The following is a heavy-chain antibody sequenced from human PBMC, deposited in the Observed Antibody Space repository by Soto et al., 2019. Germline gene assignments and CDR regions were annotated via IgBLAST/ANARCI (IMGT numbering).Heavy chain of an antibody. CDR1: GFTFSNYA. Sequence: GGSLRLSCAASGFTFSNYAMTWVRQAPGKGLEWVSGISGSGGYSGGYTYYADSVKGRFSISRDNSKDTVHLQMNSLRAEDTAVYYCAKGGSYFYYYGLDVWGQGTTVTVS. CDR3: AKGGSYFYYYGLDV. CDR2: ISGSGGYSGGYT. J-gene: IGHJ6*02. V-gene: IGHV3-23*01.